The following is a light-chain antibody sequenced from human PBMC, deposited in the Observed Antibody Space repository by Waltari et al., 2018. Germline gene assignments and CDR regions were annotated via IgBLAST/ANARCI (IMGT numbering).Light chain of an antibody. Sequence: ETVMTQSPVTLTVSPGERATRSCRASQSISTNLAWYQQKPGQAPRLLIYGASTRATDFPGRFNGSGSGTHFTLTIGNLQSEDLGVYYCQQYSKWPLTFGGGTKVEIK. CDR1: QSISTN. V-gene: IGKV3-15*01. CDR3: QQYSKWPLT. CDR2: GAS. J-gene: IGKJ4*01.